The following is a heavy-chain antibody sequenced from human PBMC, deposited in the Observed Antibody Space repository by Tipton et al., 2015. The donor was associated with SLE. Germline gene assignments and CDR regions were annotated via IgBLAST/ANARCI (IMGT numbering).Heavy chain of an antibody. Sequence: SLRLSCAASGFTFSSYGMHWVRQAPGKGLEWVAVIWYDGSNKYYADSVKGRFTISRDNSKNTLYLQMNSLRAEDTAVYYCAKALRDNWNYYDYWGQGALVTVSS. CDR1: GFTFSSYG. J-gene: IGHJ4*02. V-gene: IGHV3-33*06. D-gene: IGHD1-20*01. CDR2: IWYDGSNK. CDR3: AKALRDNWNYYDY.